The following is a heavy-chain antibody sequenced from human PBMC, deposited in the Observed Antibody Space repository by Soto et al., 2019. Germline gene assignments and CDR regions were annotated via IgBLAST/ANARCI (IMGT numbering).Heavy chain of an antibody. CDR1: GGSISSGDYY. J-gene: IGHJ2*01. D-gene: IGHD3-10*01. CDR2: IYYSGST. V-gene: IGHV4-30-4*01. Sequence: QVQLQESGPGLVKPSQTLSLTCTVSGGSISSGDYYWSWIRQPPGKGLEWIGYIYYSGSTYYNPSLKSRVTISVDTSKNQFSLKLSSVTAADTAVYYCARVGASGVRGGHRVKRYFDLWGRGTLVTVSS. CDR3: ARVGASGVRGGHRVKRYFDL.